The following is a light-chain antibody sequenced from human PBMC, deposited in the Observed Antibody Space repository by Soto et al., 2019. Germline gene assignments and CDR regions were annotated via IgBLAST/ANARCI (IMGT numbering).Light chain of an antibody. CDR3: QQSYSSPPT. CDR1: QSVSSN. V-gene: IGKV3-15*01. Sequence: EIVMTQSPATLSVSPGEGATLSCRASQSVSSNLDWYQQKPGQAPRLLIYAASTRATGIPAKFSGSGSGTEFTLTISNLQSEDFATYYCQQSYSSPPTFGQGTKVEIK. CDR2: AAS. J-gene: IGKJ1*01.